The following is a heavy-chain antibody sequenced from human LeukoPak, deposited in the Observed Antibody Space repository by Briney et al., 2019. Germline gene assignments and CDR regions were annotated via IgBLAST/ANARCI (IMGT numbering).Heavy chain of an antibody. CDR1: GFTFSSYW. D-gene: IGHD2-2*01. CDR3: ARVIVLVPGASDHFDY. J-gene: IGHJ4*02. Sequence: GGSLRLSXVASGFTFSSYWMMWAGQSPGKGLEWVANRKHDGSAQYYGDSVKGRFTISRDNAKNSLYLQMNSLRAEDTAVYYCARVIVLVPGASDHFDYWGQGTLATVHS. CDR2: RKHDGSAQ. V-gene: IGHV3-7*01.